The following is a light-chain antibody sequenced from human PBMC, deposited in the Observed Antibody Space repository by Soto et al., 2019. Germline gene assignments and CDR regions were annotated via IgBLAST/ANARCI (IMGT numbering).Light chain of an antibody. CDR3: QHYNSYSPT. CDR1: QSISSW. J-gene: IGKJ1*01. V-gene: IGKV1-5*03. Sequence: DNQMTQSPSTLSATVGDRVTITCRASQSISSWLAWYQQKPGKAPKLLIYKASSLESGVPSRFSGSGSGTEFTLTISSLQPDDFATYYCQHYNSYSPTFGQG. CDR2: KAS.